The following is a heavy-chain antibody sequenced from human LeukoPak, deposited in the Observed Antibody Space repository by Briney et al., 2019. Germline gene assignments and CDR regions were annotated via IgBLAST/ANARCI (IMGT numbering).Heavy chain of an antibody. CDR3: ARGGLGNHKFFDI. CDR2: MYYSGST. Sequence: SETLSLTCTVSGGSISSSSYFWGWIRQPPGKGLEWIVSMYYSGSTYYNPSLKSRVTISVDTSKNQFSLKLNSVTAADTAVYFCARGGLGNHKFFDIWGQGTMVTVSS. D-gene: IGHD1-14*01. V-gene: IGHV4-39*07. CDR1: GGSISSSSYF. J-gene: IGHJ3*02.